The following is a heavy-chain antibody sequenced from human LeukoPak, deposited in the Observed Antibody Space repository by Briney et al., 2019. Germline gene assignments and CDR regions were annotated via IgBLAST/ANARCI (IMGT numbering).Heavy chain of an antibody. CDR1: GFIFSDYG. CDR3: AREAGPTHIGLDY. V-gene: IGHV3-30*02. CDR2: IRYDGSNK. D-gene: IGHD4-11*01. Sequence: GGSLRLSCAASGFIFSDYGMHWVRQAPGKGLEWVAFIRYDGSNKHYVDSVKGRFTMSRDNSKNTLYLQMNSLRAEDAAVYYCAREAGPTHIGLDYWGQGTLVTVSS. J-gene: IGHJ4*02.